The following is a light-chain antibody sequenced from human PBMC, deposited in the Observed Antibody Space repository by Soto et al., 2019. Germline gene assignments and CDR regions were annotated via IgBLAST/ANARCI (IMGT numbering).Light chain of an antibody. J-gene: IGLJ2*01. CDR2: LSSDGRH. CDR3: QCWDTGARVV. V-gene: IGLV4-69*01. Sequence: QPVLTQSPSASASLGASVKLTCTLSSGHSRYDIAWHQQQPEKGPRYLMKLSSDGRHSKGDGIPHRFSGSSPAADRYLTIATGQSEDEAAYYCQCWDTGARVVFGGGTKLTVL. CDR1: SGHSRYD.